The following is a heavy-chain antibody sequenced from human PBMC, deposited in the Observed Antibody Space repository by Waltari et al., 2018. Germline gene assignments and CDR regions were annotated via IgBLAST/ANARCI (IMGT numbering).Heavy chain of an antibody. CDR1: GYTFTSYD. D-gene: IGHD1-26*01. Sequence: QVQLVQSGAEVKKPGASVKVSCKASGYTFTSYDIKWVRQATGQGLEWMGWMNPNSGNTGYAQKFQGRVTITRNTSISTAYMELSSLRSEDTAVYYCTTSYSGSFPDAFDIWGQGTMVTVSS. V-gene: IGHV1-8*03. CDR3: TTSYSGSFPDAFDI. CDR2: MNPNSGNT. J-gene: IGHJ3*02.